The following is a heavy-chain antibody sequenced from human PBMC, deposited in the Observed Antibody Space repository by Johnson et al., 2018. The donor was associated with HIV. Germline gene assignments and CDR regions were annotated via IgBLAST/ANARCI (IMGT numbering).Heavy chain of an antibody. CDR3: ARGGQLPALDGFDI. D-gene: IGHD6-6*01. CDR2: IRYDGSNK. V-gene: IGHV3-30*02. J-gene: IGHJ3*02. Sequence: VQLVESGGGVVQPGGSLRLSCAASGFTFSSYGMHWVRQAPGKGLEWVAFIRYDGSNKYYVDSVKGRFTISRDNAKNSLNLQMNSLRAEDTAVYYCARGGQLPALDGFDIWGQGTMVTVSS. CDR1: GFTFSSYG.